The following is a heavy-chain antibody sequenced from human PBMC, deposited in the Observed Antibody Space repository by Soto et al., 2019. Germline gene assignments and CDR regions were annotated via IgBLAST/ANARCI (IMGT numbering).Heavy chain of an antibody. D-gene: IGHD6-13*01. Sequence: EVQLLESGGDLVQRGGSLRLSCAASGFTFSGYGMSWVRQAPGKGLEWVSSITSSGSNTYYVDSVKGRFTISRDNSNNTLYLQMDSLTVEDPAVYYCAKEQGRVAAALDYWGQGTLVTVSS. V-gene: IGHV3-23*01. CDR1: GFTFSGYG. J-gene: IGHJ4*02. CDR2: ITSSGSNT. CDR3: AKEQGRVAAALDY.